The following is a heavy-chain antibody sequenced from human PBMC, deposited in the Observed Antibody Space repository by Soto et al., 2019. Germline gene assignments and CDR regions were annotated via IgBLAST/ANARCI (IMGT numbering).Heavy chain of an antibody. V-gene: IGHV4-34*01. J-gene: IGHJ6*02. CDR1: GGSFSGYY. Sequence: SETLSLTCAVYGGSFSGYYCSWIRQPPGKGLEWIGEINHSGSTNYNPSLKSRVTISVDTSKNQFSLKLSSVTAADTAVYYCARLRGSIENPDYYYYGMDVWGQGTTVTVSS. D-gene: IGHD3-16*02. CDR2: INHSGST. CDR3: ARLRGSIENPDYYYYGMDV.